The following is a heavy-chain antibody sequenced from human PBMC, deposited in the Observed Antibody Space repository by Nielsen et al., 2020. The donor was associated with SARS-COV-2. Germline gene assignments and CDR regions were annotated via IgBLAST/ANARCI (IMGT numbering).Heavy chain of an antibody. Sequence: GESLKISCSASGFTFNSYAMHWVRQAPGKGLEYVSAISSNGGSTYYADSVKGRFTISRDNSKNTLYLQMSSLRAEDTAVYYCVKGGALYCGGDCYSDWYFDLWGRGTLVTVSS. V-gene: IGHV3-64D*06. CDR1: GFTFNSYA. D-gene: IGHD2-21*02. CDR3: VKGGALYCGGDCYSDWYFDL. J-gene: IGHJ2*01. CDR2: ISSNGGST.